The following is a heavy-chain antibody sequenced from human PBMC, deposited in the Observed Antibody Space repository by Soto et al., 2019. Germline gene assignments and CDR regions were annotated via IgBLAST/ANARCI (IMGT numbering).Heavy chain of an antibody. CDR1: GFTFSFYG. J-gene: IGHJ3*02. CDR2: KSYDGRKK. V-gene: IGHV3-30*18. D-gene: IGHD5-12*01. CDR3: AKERRYSFDAFDI. Sequence: QEQLVESGGGVVQAGRSLRLSCAASGFTFSFYGMHWVRQAPGKGLEWVAVKSYDGRKKYYADSVKGRFTMSRDNSKNMVYLEMSSLRPEDTSVYYCAKERRYSFDAFDIWGHGTMVTVSP.